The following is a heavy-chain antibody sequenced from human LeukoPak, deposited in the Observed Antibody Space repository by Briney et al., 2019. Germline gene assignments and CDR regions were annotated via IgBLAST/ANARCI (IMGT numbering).Heavy chain of an antibody. CDR1: GFTFSSYA. CDR2: INHSGST. Sequence: PGGSLRLSCAASGFTFSSYAMSWVRQAPGKGLEWIGEINHSGSTNYNPSLKSRVTISVDTSKNQFSLKLSSVTAADTAVYYCARHAMVYAIQVYNWFDPWGQGTLVTVSS. J-gene: IGHJ5*02. CDR3: ARHAMVYAIQVYNWFDP. V-gene: IGHV4-34*01. D-gene: IGHD2-8*01.